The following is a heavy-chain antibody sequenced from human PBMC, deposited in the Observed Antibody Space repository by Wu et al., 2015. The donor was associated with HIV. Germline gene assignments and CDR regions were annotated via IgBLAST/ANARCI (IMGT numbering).Heavy chain of an antibody. CDR2: IIPIFGTA. J-gene: IGHJ3*02. CDR1: GGTFSSYA. CDR3: ARAATGDRGKGAFDI. D-gene: IGHD7-27*01. V-gene: IGHV1-69*05. Sequence: QVQLVQSGAEVKKPGSSVKVSCKASGGTFSSYAISWVRQAPGQGLEWMGGIIPIFGTANYAQKFQGRVTMTRDTSTSTVYMELSSLRSEDTAVYYCARAATGDRGKGAFDIWGQGTMVTVSS.